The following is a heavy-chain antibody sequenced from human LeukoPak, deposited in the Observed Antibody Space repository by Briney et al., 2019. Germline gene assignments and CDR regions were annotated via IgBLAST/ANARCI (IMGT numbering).Heavy chain of an antibody. V-gene: IGHV3-23*01. CDR1: GFTFSSYG. J-gene: IGHJ4*02. Sequence: QPGGSLRLSCAGSGFTFSSYGMSWVRQAPGKGLEWVSAISGSGGSTYYADSVKGRFTISRDNSKNTLYLQMNSLRAEDTAVYYCARYLRFRMYYFDYWGQGTLVTVSS. CDR2: ISGSGGST. CDR3: ARYLRFRMYYFDY. D-gene: IGHD1-14*01.